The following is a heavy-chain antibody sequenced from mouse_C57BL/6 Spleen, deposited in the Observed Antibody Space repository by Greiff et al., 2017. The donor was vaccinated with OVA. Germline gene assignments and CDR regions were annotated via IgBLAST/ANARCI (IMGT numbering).Heavy chain of an antibody. V-gene: IGHV1-69*01. J-gene: IGHJ2*01. CDR2: IDPSDSYT. CDR1: GYTFTSYW. Sequence: QVQLQQSGAELVMPGASVKLSCKASGYTFTSYWMHWVKQRPGQGLEWIGEIDPSDSYTNYNQKFKGKSTLTVDKSSSTAYMQLSSLTSEDSAVYYCARAAGITLDYWGQGTTLTVSS. D-gene: IGHD1-1*01. CDR3: ARAAGITLDY.